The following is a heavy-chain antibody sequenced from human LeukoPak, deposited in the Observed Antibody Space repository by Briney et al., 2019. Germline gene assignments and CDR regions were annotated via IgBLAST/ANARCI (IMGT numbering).Heavy chain of an antibody. D-gene: IGHD6-6*01. V-gene: IGHV4-59*12. J-gene: IGHJ3*02. Sequence: SETLSLTCTVSGGSISSYYWSWIRQPPGKGLEWIGYIYYSGSTNYNPSLKSRVTISVDTSKNQFSLKLSSVTAADTAVYYCARSDSSSSPSDIWGQGTMVTVSS. CDR1: GGSISSYY. CDR2: IYYSGST. CDR3: ARSDSSSSPSDI.